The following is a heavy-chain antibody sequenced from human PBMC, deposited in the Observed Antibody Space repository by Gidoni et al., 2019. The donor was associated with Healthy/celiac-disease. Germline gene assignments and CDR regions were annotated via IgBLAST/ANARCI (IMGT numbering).Heavy chain of an antibody. CDR3: ARGVVVTPGYFQH. V-gene: IGHV4-34*01. J-gene: IGHJ1*01. CDR2: LNHSGST. Sequence: QVQLQQWGAGLLKPSETLSLTCSVYGGSFSGYYWSWIRQPPGKGLEWIGELNHSGSTNYNPSLKSRVTISVDTSKNQFSLKLSSVTAADTAVYYCARGVVVTPGYFQHWGQGTLVTVSS. D-gene: IGHD2-21*02. CDR1: GGSFSGYY.